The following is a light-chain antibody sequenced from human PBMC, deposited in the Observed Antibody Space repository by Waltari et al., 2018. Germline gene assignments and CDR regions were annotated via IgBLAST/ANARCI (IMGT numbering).Light chain of an antibody. CDR1: QGVNVY. V-gene: IGKV1-9*01. CDR2: AGS. J-gene: IGKJ1*01. Sequence: IQLTQSPSSLSASVGDRVTITCRASQGVNVYLAWYQQKPGKAPKLRIYAGSTLQSGVSSRFSGSGSGTDFTLTINSLQPEDIATYYCQQFNASPRTFGQGTNVEIK. CDR3: QQFNASPRT.